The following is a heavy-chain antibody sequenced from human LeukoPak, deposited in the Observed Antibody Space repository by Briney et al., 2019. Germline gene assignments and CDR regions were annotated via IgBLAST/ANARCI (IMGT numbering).Heavy chain of an antibody. CDR3: AKADYGVYWYFDL. Sequence: GGSLRLSCAASGFTFDDYAMHWVRQAPGKGLEWVSGISWNSCSIGYADSVKGRFTISRDNAKNSLYLQMNSLRAEDTALYYCAKADYGVYWYFDLWGRGTLVTVSS. D-gene: IGHD4-17*01. V-gene: IGHV3-9*01. CDR2: ISWNSCSI. CDR1: GFTFDDYA. J-gene: IGHJ2*01.